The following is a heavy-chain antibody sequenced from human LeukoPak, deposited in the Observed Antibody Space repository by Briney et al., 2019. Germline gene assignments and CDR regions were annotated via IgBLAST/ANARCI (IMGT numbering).Heavy chain of an antibody. Sequence: GGSLRLSCAASGFTFRSYGMHWVRQAPGKGLQWVAVIWYDGSNKYYADSVKGRFTISRDNSKNTLSLQMNSLRAEDTAVYYCARELPPLEKYYFDYWGQGTPVTVSS. CDR1: GFTFRSYG. V-gene: IGHV3-33*01. CDR3: ARELPPLEKYYFDY. D-gene: IGHD3-3*01. CDR2: IWYDGSNK. J-gene: IGHJ4*02.